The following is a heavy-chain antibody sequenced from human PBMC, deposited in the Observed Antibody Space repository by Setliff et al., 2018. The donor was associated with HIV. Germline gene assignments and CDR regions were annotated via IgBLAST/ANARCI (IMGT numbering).Heavy chain of an antibody. CDR2: INLVTGKT. J-gene: IGHJ4*02. V-gene: IGHV1-18*01. D-gene: IGHD3-16*01. CDR3: ANGGSGGQFDY. Sequence: ASVKVSCKASGYTFSSYGISWVRQAPGQGLEWMGWINLVTGKTAYLQKFQGRVTITRDTSASTASTAYMEMSGLSSEDTAIYYCANGGSGGQFDYWGQGTLVTVSS. CDR1: GYTFSSYG.